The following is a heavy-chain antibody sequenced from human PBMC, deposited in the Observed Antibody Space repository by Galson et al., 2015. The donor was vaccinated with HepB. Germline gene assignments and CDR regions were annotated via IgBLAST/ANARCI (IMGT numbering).Heavy chain of an antibody. CDR1: GDSVSSNSGA. J-gene: IGHJ5*02. CDR2: TYYKSKWFS. V-gene: IGHV6-1*01. D-gene: IGHD6-19*01. Sequence: CAISGDSVSSNSGAWNWIRQSPSRGLEWLGRTYYKSKWFSDYAVSVKSRITINTDTSKNQFSLQLKYVNPEDTAVYYCARGQWMNWLDPWGRGTLVTVSS. CDR3: ARGQWMNWLDP.